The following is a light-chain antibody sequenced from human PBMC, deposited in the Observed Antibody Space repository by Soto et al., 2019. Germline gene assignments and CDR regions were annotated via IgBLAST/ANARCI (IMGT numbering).Light chain of an antibody. CDR2: DAS. V-gene: IGKV3-11*01. Sequence: SVLRRARVNLSVFAVAINKHSRRSSQSVSSYLAWYQQKPGQAPRLLIYDASNRATGIPARFSGSGSGTGFPLTICSFEPEDSAVSHCQSRSHWQGISFGEGTRLEIK. J-gene: IGKJ5*01. CDR3: QSRSHWQGIS. CDR1: QSVSSY.